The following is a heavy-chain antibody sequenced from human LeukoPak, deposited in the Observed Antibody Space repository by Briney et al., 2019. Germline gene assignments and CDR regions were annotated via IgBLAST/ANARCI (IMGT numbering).Heavy chain of an antibody. V-gene: IGHV3-48*03. D-gene: IGHD4-17*01. J-gene: IGHJ4*02. CDR1: GFTFSNYE. Sequence: GGSLRLSCAASGFTFSNYEMNWVRQAPGRGLEWVSIITSGGTTTYYVDSVKGRFTISRDNAKNSLYLQMNSLRAEDTAVYYCARSTVTPGYWGQGTLVTVSS. CDR3: ARSTVTPGY. CDR2: ITSGGTTT.